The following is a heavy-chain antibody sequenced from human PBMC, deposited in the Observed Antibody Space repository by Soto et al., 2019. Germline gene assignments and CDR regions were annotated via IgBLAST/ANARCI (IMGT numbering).Heavy chain of an antibody. CDR1: GYTFTSYA. Sequence: ASVKVSCKASGYTFTSYAMHWLRQAPGQRLEWMGWINAGNGDTKYSQKFQGRVTITRDTSASTAYMELSSLRSEDTAVYYCARSDIVATIYYYYGMDVWGQGTTVTVSS. J-gene: IGHJ6*02. V-gene: IGHV1-3*01. CDR3: ARSDIVATIYYYYGMDV. D-gene: IGHD5-12*01. CDR2: INAGNGDT.